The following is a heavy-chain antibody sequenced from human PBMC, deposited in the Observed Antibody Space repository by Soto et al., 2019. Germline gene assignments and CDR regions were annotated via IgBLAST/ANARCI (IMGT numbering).Heavy chain of an antibody. Sequence: EVQLVQSGAEVKKPGESLKISCKGSGYSFTNYWIGWVRQMPGKGLEWMGIIYPEDSDTRYSPSCQGQVTILADKSISTAYLQWSSLKASDTAMYYCARLYGSGSHPRRWFDPWGQGTLVTVSS. CDR2: IYPEDSDT. CDR1: GYSFTNYW. V-gene: IGHV5-51*01. D-gene: IGHD3-10*01. J-gene: IGHJ5*02. CDR3: ARLYGSGSHPRRWFDP.